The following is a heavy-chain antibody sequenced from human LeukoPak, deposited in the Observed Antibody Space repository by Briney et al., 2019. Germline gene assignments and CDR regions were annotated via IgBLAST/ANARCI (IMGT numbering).Heavy chain of an antibody. CDR2: IYTSGST. CDR1: GGSISSYY. D-gene: IGHD6-13*01. Sequence: PSETLSLTCTVSGGSISSYYGNWIRQPAGKGLEWIGRIYTSGSTNYNPSLKSRVTMSVDTSKNQFSLKLSSVTAADTAVYYCARDPHSSWYAGGWSQGWFDPWGQGTLVTVSS. J-gene: IGHJ5*02. CDR3: ARDPHSSWYAGGWSQGWFDP. V-gene: IGHV4-4*07.